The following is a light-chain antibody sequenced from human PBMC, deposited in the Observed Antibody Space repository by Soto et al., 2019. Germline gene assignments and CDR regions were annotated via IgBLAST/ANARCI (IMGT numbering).Light chain of an antibody. J-gene: IGKJ1*01. CDR3: QQYNSYSQT. CDR2: DAS. CDR1: QGISSY. V-gene: IGKV1-5*01. Sequence: DIQMTQSPSTLSASVGDRVTINCRASQGISSYLAWYQQKPGRAPKLLIYDASSLESGVPSRFSGSGSGTEFTLTISSLQPDDFATYYCQQYNSYSQTFGQGTKVDI.